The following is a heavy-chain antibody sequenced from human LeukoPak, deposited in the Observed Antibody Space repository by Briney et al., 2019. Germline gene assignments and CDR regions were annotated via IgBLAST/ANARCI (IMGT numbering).Heavy chain of an antibody. J-gene: IGHJ4*02. Sequence: GGSLRLSCAASGFTFSSYGIHWVRQAPGKGLEWVAFIRYDGSDKYYADSVKGRFTISRDNSKNTLYLQMNSLRAEDTAVYYCAKDPHYYGSGSYYKAVDYWGQGTLVTVSS. CDR1: GFTFSSYG. CDR2: IRYDGSDK. V-gene: IGHV3-30*02. D-gene: IGHD3-10*01. CDR3: AKDPHYYGSGSYYKAVDY.